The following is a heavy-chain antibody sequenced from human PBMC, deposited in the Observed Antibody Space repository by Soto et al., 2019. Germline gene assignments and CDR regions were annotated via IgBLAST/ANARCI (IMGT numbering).Heavy chain of an antibody. CDR3: ARDFDVNTALDYWYFDL. Sequence: QVQLQESGPGLVKPSETLSLTCTVSGGSTTNYYWSWLRQPAGKGLEYIGRIYGSGRTNYNHSLKNRVTMSVSMNQMSLRLTSVTAADTAVYYCARDFDVNTALDYWYFDLWGRGALVTVSS. CDR1: GGSTTNYY. J-gene: IGHJ2*01. V-gene: IGHV4-4*07. CDR2: IYGSGRT. D-gene: IGHD5-18*01.